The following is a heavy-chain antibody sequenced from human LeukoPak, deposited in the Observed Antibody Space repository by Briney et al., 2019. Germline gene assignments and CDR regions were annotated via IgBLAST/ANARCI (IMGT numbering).Heavy chain of an antibody. CDR2: IIPIFGTA. V-gene: IGHV1-69*05. CDR1: GGTFSSYG. D-gene: IGHD2-2*01. CDR3: ARGRGQLLPFDY. Sequence: SVKVSCKASGGTFSSYGINWVRQAPGQGLEWMGGIIPIFGTANYAQKFQGRVTITTDESTSTAYMELSSLRSEDTAVYYCARGRGQLLPFDYWGQGTLVTVSS. J-gene: IGHJ4*02.